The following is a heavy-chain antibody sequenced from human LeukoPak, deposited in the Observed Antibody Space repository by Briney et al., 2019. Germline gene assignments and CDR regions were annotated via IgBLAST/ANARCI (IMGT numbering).Heavy chain of an antibody. CDR3: TRGSSGRRDN. CDR1: GYTFTSCD. D-gene: IGHD6-19*01. CDR2: MNPNSGNT. Sequence: ASVKVSCTASGYTFTSCDINWVRQATGQGLQWMGWMNPNSGNTGYGQSFQGRITMTRDISIGTAYMELSNLTSEDTAIYYCTRGSSGRRDNWGQGTLVTVSA. J-gene: IGHJ4*02. V-gene: IGHV1-8*01.